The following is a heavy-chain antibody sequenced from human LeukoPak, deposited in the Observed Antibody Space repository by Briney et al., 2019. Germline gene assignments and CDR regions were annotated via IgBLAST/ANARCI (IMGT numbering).Heavy chain of an antibody. V-gene: IGHV3-23*01. CDR1: GFTFSIYA. D-gene: IGHD4-17*01. CDR3: AKDLRGTVTSGF. Sequence: PGGSLRLSCAASGFTFSIYAMSWVRQAPGKGLEWVSTIGGRDSNTYYADSVKGRFTISRDSPKNTLYLQMNSLRVEDTAISYCAKDLRGTVTSGFWGQGTLVTVSS. J-gene: IGHJ4*02. CDR2: IGGRDSNT.